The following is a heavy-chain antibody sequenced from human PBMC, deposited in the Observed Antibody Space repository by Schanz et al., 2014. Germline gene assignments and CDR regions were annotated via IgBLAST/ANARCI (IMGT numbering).Heavy chain of an antibody. V-gene: IGHV3-30*02. Sequence: QVQLVESGGGVVQPGGSLRPPGEALGLPSGPFGMPWVRKAPGKGLEWVAFIRDDGTYQNYADSIKGRFTVSRDNSKTTVFLQMHSLRADDTAVYYCAKSGPDGWGNYQFDYWGQGTLVTVSS. CDR3: AKSGPDGWGNYQFDY. J-gene: IGHJ4*02. CDR1: GLPSGPFG. CDR2: IRDDGTYQ. D-gene: IGHD3-10*01.